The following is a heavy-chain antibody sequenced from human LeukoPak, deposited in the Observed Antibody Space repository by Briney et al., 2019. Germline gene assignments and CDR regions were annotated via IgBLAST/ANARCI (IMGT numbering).Heavy chain of an antibody. CDR2: INPSGGST. CDR1: GYTFTSYY. CDR3: ARGSLWFGELIPSYYYYYRMDV. D-gene: IGHD3-10*01. J-gene: IGHJ6*02. V-gene: IGHV1-46*01. Sequence: GASVKLSCKASGYTFTSYYMHWVRQAPGQGLEWMGIINPSGGSTSYAQKFQGRVTMTRDTSTSTVYMELSSLRSEDTAVYYCARGSLWFGELIPSYYYYYRMDVWGQGTTVTVSS.